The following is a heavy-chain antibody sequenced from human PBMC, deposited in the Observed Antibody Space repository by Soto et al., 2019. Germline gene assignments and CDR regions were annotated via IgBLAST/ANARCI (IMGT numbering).Heavy chain of an antibody. CDR1: GGTFSTYA. V-gene: IGHV1-69*01. CDR2: IIPIFGTT. CDR3: ARGVGAYYFDY. J-gene: IGHJ4*02. D-gene: IGHD1-26*01. Sequence: QVQLVQSGAEVKKPGSSVKVSCKASGGTFSTYAITWVRQAPGQGLEWLGGIIPIFGTTDYARKFQGRVTITAAESTSTVFSELSSLTSEDTAVYYCARGVGAYYFDYCGQGTLVTVSS.